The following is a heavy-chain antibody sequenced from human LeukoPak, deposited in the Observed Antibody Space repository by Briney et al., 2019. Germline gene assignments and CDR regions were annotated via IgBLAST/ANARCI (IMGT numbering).Heavy chain of an antibody. D-gene: IGHD5-18*01. Sequence: GGSLRLSCAASGFTFSSYAMHWVRQAPGKGLEGVAVISYDGSNKYYADSVKGRFTISRDNSKNTLYLQMNSLRAEDTAVYYCARDPSGGMRSYGQSHFDYWGQGTLVTVSS. CDR3: ARDPSGGMRSYGQSHFDY. CDR1: GFTFSSYA. J-gene: IGHJ4*02. V-gene: IGHV3-30-3*01. CDR2: ISYDGSNK.